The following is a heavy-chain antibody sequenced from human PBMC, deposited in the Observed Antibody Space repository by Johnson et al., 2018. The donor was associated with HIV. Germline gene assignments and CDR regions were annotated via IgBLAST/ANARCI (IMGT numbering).Heavy chain of an antibody. V-gene: IGHV3-30*02. Sequence: QVQLVESGGGLVKPGGSLRLSCAASGFTFSSYAMHWVRQAPGKGLEWVAFIRYDGSNKYYADSVKGRFTISRDNSKNTLYLQMNSLRAEDTAVYYCARAGARAFDIWGQGTMVTVSS. CDR3: ARAGARAFDI. J-gene: IGHJ3*02. D-gene: IGHD1-26*01. CDR1: GFTFSSYA. CDR2: IRYDGSNK.